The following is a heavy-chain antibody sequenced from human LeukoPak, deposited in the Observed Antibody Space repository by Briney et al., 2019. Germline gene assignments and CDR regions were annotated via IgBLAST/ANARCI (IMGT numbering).Heavy chain of an antibody. V-gene: IGHV4-59*01. CDR2: VYYNGSS. Sequence: SETLSLTCTVSGGSIGFYYWNWIRQPPGKGLEWIGCVYYNGSSNYNPSLKRRVPISVDTSKIQFSLKLSSVTAADTAVYYCARSIKRGLFDYWGQGSLVTVSS. CDR1: GGSIGFYY. CDR3: ARSIKRGLFDY. J-gene: IGHJ4*02. D-gene: IGHD3-10*01.